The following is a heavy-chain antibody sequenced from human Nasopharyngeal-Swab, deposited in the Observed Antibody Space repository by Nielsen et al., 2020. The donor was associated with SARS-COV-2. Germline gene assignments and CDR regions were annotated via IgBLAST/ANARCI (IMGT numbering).Heavy chain of an antibody. Sequence: GESLKISCAASGFTFSDYYMSWIRQAPGKGLEWVSYISSSSSYTNYADSVKGRFTISRDNAKNTLYLQMNSLRAEDTAVYYCARDCMITFGGVPNWFDPWGQGTLVTVSS. J-gene: IGHJ5*02. CDR1: GFTFSDYY. CDR3: ARDCMITFGGVPNWFDP. D-gene: IGHD3-16*01. CDR2: ISSSSSYT. V-gene: IGHV3-11*06.